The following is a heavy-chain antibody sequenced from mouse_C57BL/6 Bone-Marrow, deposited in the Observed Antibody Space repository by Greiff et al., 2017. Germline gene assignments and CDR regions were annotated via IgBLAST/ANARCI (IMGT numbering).Heavy chain of an antibody. D-gene: IGHD2-4*01. CDR1: GYTFTSYW. CDR3: AMGDDYDGVDY. V-gene: IGHV1-74*01. J-gene: IGHJ2*01. Sequence: QVQLQQPGAELVKPGASVKVSCKASGYTFTSYWMHWVKQRPGQGLEWIGRIHPSDSDTNYNQKFKGKATLTVDKSSSTAYMQLSSLTSEDSAVYYCAMGDDYDGVDYWGQGTTLTVSS. CDR2: IHPSDSDT.